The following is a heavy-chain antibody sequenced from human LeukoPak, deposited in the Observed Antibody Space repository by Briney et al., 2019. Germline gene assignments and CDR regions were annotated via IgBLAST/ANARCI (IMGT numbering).Heavy chain of an antibody. J-gene: IGHJ6*02. Sequence: GSLRLSCTASGINFSNYWMSWVRQAPGKGLEWVANIKLDGTTKDYADSVKGRFTISRDNSKNTLYLQMNSLRAEDTAVYYCARDTRYSSSWYYYYYGMDVWGQGTTVTVSS. CDR1: GINFSNYW. CDR3: ARDTRYSSSWYYYYYGMDV. CDR2: IKLDGTTK. V-gene: IGHV3-7*01. D-gene: IGHD6-13*01.